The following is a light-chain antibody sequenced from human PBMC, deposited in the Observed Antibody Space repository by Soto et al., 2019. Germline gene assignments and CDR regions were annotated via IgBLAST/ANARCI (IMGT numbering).Light chain of an antibody. J-gene: IGLJ2*01. CDR3: SSYTSSSIVV. Sequence: QSALTQPASVSGSPGQSITISSPGHSMDVRGYNYVSWYQHHPGKAPRLVIYDVSDRPSGVSKRFSGSKSGNTASLTISGLQAEDEADVYCSSYTSSSIVVFGGGTKLTVL. V-gene: IGLV2-14*03. CDR1: SMDVRGYNY. CDR2: DVS.